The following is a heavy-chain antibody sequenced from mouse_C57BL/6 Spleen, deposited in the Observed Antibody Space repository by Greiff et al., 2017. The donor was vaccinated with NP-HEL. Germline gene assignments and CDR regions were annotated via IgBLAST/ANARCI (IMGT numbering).Heavy chain of an antibody. CDR1: GYTFTTYP. D-gene: IGHD2-4*01. CDR3: TIYYDSTEGVFDY. J-gene: IGHJ2*01. Sequence: VQLQQSGAELVKPGASVKMSCKASGYTFTTYPIEWMKQNHGKSLEWIGNFHPYNDDTKYNEKFKGKATLTVEKSSSTFYLELSRFTSDDSAVYYCTIYYDSTEGVFDYWGQGTTLTVSS. V-gene: IGHV1-47*01. CDR2: FHPYNDDT.